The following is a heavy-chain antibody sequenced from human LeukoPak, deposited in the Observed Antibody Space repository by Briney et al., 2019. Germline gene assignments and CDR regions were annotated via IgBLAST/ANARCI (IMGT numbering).Heavy chain of an antibody. J-gene: IGHJ3*02. CDR1: GFTVSSNY. Sequence: GGSLRLSCAASGFTVSSNYMSWVRQAPGKGLEWVSVIYSGGSTYYADSVKGRFTISRDNSKNTVYLQVNSLRAADTAVYYCARDRVWFREPTQGDAFDIWGQGTMVTVSS. D-gene: IGHD3-10*01. CDR3: ARDRVWFREPTQGDAFDI. CDR2: IYSGGST. V-gene: IGHV3-53*05.